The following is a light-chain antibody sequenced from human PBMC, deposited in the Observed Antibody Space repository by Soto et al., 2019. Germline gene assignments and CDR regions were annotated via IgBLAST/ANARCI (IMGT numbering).Light chain of an antibody. CDR1: QSVSSN. V-gene: IGKV3-15*01. CDR2: GAS. CDR3: QRRGT. Sequence: EIVMTQSPATLSVSPGERATLSCRASQSVSSNLAWYQQKPGQAPRLLIYGASTRATGIPARFSGSGSGTEFTLTISSLQSEDFAVYYCQRRGTFGQGTKLEIK. J-gene: IGKJ2*01.